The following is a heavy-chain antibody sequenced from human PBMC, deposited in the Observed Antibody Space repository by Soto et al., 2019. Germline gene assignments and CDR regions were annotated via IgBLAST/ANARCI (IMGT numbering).Heavy chain of an antibody. CDR2: INAGHGNT. J-gene: IGHJ5*02. CDR3: ARLKDCDYRGSWFDP. D-gene: IGHD4-4*01. Sequence: QVQLVQSGAEEKKPGASVKGSCKASGYTFTSYAIHWVRQAPGQRLEWMGWINAGHGNTKYSQNFQGRVTITRDTSASTAYMELSSLRSEDTAVYYCARLKDCDYRGSWFDPWGQGTLVTVSS. CDR1: GYTFTSYA. V-gene: IGHV1-3*05.